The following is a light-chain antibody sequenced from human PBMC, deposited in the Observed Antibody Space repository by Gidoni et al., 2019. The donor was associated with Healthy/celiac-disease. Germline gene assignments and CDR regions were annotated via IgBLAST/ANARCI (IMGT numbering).Light chain of an antibody. CDR3: SSYTSSSTPLV. Sequence: QSALTQPASVSGSPGQSITISCTGTSSDVGGYNYVSWYHQHPGKAPKLMIYEVSNRPPGVSTRFSGSKSGNTASLTISGLQAEDEADYYCSSYTSSSTPLVFGTGTKVTVL. V-gene: IGLV2-14*01. J-gene: IGLJ1*01. CDR1: SSDVGGYNY. CDR2: EVS.